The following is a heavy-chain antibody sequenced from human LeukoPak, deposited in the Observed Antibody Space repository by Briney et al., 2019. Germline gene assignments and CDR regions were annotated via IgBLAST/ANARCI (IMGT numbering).Heavy chain of an antibody. J-gene: IGHJ4*02. CDR3: VRDLLYYDSSGGDY. V-gene: IGHV1-8*02. CDR2: MNPNSGNT. CDR1: GYTFTSYG. D-gene: IGHD3-22*01. Sequence: ASVKVSCKASGYTFTSYGISWVRQAPGQGLEWMGWMNPNSGNTGYAQKFQGRVTMTRNTSISTAYMELSSLRAEDTAVYYCVRDLLYYDSSGGDYWGQGTLVTVSS.